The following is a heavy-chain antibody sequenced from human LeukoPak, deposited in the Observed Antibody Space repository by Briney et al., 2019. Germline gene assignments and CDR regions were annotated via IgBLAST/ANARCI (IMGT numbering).Heavy chain of an antibody. CDR3: ARAVSYDILTEYYFDY. D-gene: IGHD3-9*01. CDR1: GDSVSSNSAA. CDR2: TYYRSKWYN. J-gene: IGHJ4*02. Sequence: SQTLSLTCAISGDSVSSNSAAWNWIRQSPSRGLEWLGRTYYRSKWYNDYAVSVKSRITINPDTSKNQFSLQLNSVTPEDTAVYYCARAVSYDILTEYYFDYWGQGTLVTVSS. V-gene: IGHV6-1*01.